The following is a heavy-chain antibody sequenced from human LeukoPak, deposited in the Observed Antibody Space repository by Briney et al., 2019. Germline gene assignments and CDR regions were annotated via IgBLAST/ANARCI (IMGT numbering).Heavy chain of an antibody. Sequence: PSETLSLTCTVSDYSISSAYYWGWIRQPPGKGLEWIGSLYHSGSTYYNPSLKSRVTISVDTSKNQFSLKLSSVTAADTAADYCARYQMLHNWFDPWGQGTPVTVSS. V-gene: IGHV4-38-2*02. CDR3: ARYQMLHNWFDP. D-gene: IGHD2-2*01. J-gene: IGHJ5*02. CDR1: DYSISSAYY. CDR2: LYHSGST.